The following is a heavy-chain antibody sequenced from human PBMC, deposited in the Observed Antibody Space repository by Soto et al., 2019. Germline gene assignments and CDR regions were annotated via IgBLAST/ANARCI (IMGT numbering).Heavy chain of an antibody. CDR2: IWYDGSNK. D-gene: IGHD2-8*01. CDR1: GFTFSSYG. J-gene: IGHJ6*02. V-gene: IGHV3-33*01. Sequence: GGSLRLSCAASGFTFSSYGMHWVRQAPGKGLEWVAVIWYDGSNKYYADSVKGRFTISRDNSKNTLYLQMNSLRAEDTAVYYCARDSDSCTNGVCPYYYGMDVWGQGTTVTVSS. CDR3: ARDSDSCTNGVCPYYYGMDV.